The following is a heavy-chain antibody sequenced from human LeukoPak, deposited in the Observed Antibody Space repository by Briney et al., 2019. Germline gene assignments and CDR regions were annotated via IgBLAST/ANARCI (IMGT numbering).Heavy chain of an antibody. V-gene: IGHV4-34*01. CDR1: GGSFSGYY. CDR3: ARGGGYNWFDP. Sequence: PSETLSLTCAVYGGSFSGYYWSWIRQPPGKRLEWIGEISQSGSTNYNSSLKSRVTISVDTSKNQFSLKLTSVTAADTAVYYCARGGGYNWFDPWGQGTLVTVSS. CDR2: ISQSGST. J-gene: IGHJ5*02.